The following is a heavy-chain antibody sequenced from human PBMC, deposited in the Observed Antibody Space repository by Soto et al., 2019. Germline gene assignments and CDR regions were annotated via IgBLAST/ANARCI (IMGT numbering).Heavy chain of an antibody. CDR2: ISYDGTNQ. D-gene: IGHD2-15*01. Sequence: QVQLVESGGGVVQPGRSLRLSCAASGFPFSSYGMHWVRQAPGKGLVWVALISYDGTNQYYADSVKGRFTVSRDNSNNTLYLHMSSLRADETAVYYCAGGQYYFDYGGQGTLVSVSS. CDR3: AGGQYYFDY. V-gene: IGHV3-30*03. J-gene: IGHJ4*02. CDR1: GFPFSSYG.